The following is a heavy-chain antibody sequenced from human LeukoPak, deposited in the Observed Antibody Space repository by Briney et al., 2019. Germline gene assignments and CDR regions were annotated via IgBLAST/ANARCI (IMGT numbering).Heavy chain of an antibody. CDR2: ISSSSSYI. CDR3: ARDLNGDYFFDY. V-gene: IGHV3-21*01. CDR1: GFTFSSYS. D-gene: IGHD4-17*01. J-gene: IGHJ4*02. Sequence: GGSLRLSCAASGFTFSSYSMNWVRQAPGKGLEWVSSISSSSSYIYYADSVKGRFTISRDNAKNSLYLQMNSVRAEDTAVYYCARDLNGDYFFDYWGQGTLVTVSS.